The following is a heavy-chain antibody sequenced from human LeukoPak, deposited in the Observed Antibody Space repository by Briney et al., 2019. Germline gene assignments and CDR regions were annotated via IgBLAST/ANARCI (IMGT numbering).Heavy chain of an antibody. CDR2: IYTSGST. J-gene: IGHJ6*02. D-gene: IGHD2-2*01. V-gene: IGHV4-4*07. Sequence: SETLSLTCTVSGGSISSYYWSWIRQPAGKGLEWIGRIYTSGSTNYNPSLKSRVTMSVDTSKNQFSLKLSSVTAADTAVYYCARGRYCSSTSCYAGGHYYYYDMDVWGQGTTVTVSS. CDR3: ARGRYCSSTSCYAGGHYYYYDMDV. CDR1: GGSISSYY.